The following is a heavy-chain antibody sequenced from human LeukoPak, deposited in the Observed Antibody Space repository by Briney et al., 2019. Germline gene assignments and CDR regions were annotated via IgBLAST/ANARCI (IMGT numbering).Heavy chain of an antibody. V-gene: IGHV1-2*02. D-gene: IGHD5-18*01. CDR2: INPNSGGT. J-gene: IGHJ4*02. CDR1: GYTFTGYY. Sequence: ASVKVSCKASGYTFTGYYMHWVRQAPGQGLEWMGWINPNSGGTNYAQKFQGRVTMTRDTSISTAYVELSRLRSDDTAVYYCARGTGEGYTYGRYYFDYWGQGTLVTVSP. CDR3: ARGTGEGYTYGRYYFDY.